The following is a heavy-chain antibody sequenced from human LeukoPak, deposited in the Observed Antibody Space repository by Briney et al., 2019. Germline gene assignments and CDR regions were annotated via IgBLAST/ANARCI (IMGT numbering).Heavy chain of an antibody. CDR1: GFTFSKYW. CDR3: ATKQWLAPPPDS. V-gene: IGHV3-74*01. D-gene: IGHD6-19*01. J-gene: IGHJ4*02. CDR2: INTDGTVT. Sequence: GGSLRLPCAASGFTFSKYWMLWVRQAPGKGLDSVSRINTDGTVTTYADSVKGRFTVSRDNADNTMFLQMNSERDEDTAVYYCATKQWLAPPPDSWGQGTPVTVSS.